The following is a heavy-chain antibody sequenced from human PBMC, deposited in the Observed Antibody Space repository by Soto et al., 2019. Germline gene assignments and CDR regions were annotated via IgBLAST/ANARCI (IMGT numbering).Heavy chain of an antibody. Sequence: QVQLVQSGAEVRKPGASVRVSCKASGYTFNNYYMHWVRQAPGQGIEWVGMINPSGGRTSYPERFQGRVTMTSDTSTSTVYMEVTSLTFNDTAMYYCARGRPRTTGYSASWYRGFDYWGQGTLVTVSS. D-gene: IGHD6-13*01. CDR3: ARGRPRTTGYSASWYRGFDY. CDR1: GYTFNNYY. V-gene: IGHV1-46*02. CDR2: INPSGGRT. J-gene: IGHJ4*02.